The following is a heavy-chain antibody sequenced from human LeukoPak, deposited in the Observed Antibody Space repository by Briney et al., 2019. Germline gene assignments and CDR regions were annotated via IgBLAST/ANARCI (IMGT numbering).Heavy chain of an antibody. D-gene: IGHD6-19*01. Sequence: SETLSLTCAVYGGSFSGYYWSWIRQPPGKGLERIGEINHSGSTNYNPSLKSRVTISVDTSKNQFSLKLSSVTAADTAVYYCARCIAVAGFDYWGQGTLVTVSS. CDR1: GGSFSGYY. J-gene: IGHJ4*02. CDR2: INHSGST. V-gene: IGHV4-34*01. CDR3: ARCIAVAGFDY.